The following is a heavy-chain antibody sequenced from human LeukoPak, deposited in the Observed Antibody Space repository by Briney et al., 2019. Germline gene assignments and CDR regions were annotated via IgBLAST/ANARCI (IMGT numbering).Heavy chain of an antibody. Sequence: PSETLSLTCTVSGYSMSRGFHWGWIRQPPGKGLEWIASIYHSGSTYFNPSLRSRVTISVDTSKNQLSLKVTAVTAADTAVYYCAIINYAPDFWGQGTLVTVSS. CDR1: GYSMSRGFH. J-gene: IGHJ4*02. CDR2: IYHSGST. V-gene: IGHV4-38-2*02. CDR3: AIINYAPDF. D-gene: IGHD1-7*01.